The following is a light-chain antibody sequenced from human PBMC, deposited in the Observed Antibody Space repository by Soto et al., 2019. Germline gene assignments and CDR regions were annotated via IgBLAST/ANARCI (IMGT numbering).Light chain of an antibody. CDR2: DAS. V-gene: IGKV3-11*01. CDR3: QQHSNLPLT. Sequence: EIVLIQSPATLSLSPGARATLSCRASQSVSSNLAWYQQNPGQAPRLLIFDASNRATGIPARFSGSGSGTDFTLTISSLEPEDFAVYYCQQHSNLPLTFGGGTKVEIK. CDR1: QSVSSN. J-gene: IGKJ4*01.